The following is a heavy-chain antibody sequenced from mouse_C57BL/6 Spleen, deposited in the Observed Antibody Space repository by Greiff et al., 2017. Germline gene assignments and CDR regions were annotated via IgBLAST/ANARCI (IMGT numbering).Heavy chain of an antibody. CDR2: TYWDDDK. D-gene: IGHD4-1*01. CDR3: ARTELVYYFDY. J-gene: IGHJ2*01. CDR1: GFSLSTSGMG. Sequence: QVTLKVCGPGLLQPSQTLSLTCSFSGFSLSTSGMGVSWIRQPTGKGLEWLVHTYWDDDKRNNPSLKSRLTISKDTSKNQVFLKITSVDTADTATYYCARTELVYYFDYWGQGTTLTVSS. V-gene: IGHV8-12*01.